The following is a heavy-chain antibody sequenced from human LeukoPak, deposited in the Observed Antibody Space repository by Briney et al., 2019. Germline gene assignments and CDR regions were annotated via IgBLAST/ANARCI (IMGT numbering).Heavy chain of an antibody. V-gene: IGHV4-34*01. CDR1: GGSFSGYY. D-gene: IGHD3-22*01. Sequence: PSETLSLTCAVYGGSFSGYYWSWIRQPPGKGLEWIGEINHSGSTNYNPSLKSRVTISVDTSKNQFSLKLSSVTAADTAVYYCARGLGYFDSSAFRWFDPWGQGTLVAVSS. J-gene: IGHJ5*02. CDR3: ARGLGYFDSSAFRWFDP. CDR2: INHSGST.